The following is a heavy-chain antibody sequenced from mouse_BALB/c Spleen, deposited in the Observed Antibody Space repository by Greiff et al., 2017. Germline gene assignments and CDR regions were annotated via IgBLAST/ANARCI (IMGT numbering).Heavy chain of an antibody. CDR1: GYTFTDYA. V-gene: IGHV1S137*01. CDR2: ISTYYGDA. Sequence: QVQLQQSGAELVRPGVSVKISCKGSGYTFTDYAMHWVKQSHAKSLEWIGVISTYYGDASYNQKFKGKATMTVDKSSSTAYMELARLTSEDSAIYYCAREDGNYPWFAYWGQGTLVTVSA. D-gene: IGHD2-1*01. CDR3: AREDGNYPWFAY. J-gene: IGHJ3*01.